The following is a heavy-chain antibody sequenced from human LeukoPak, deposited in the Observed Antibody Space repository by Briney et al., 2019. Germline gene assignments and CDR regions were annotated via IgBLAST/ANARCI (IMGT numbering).Heavy chain of an antibody. J-gene: IGHJ4*02. CDR1: GGSISSYY. CDR2: IYYSGST. V-gene: IGHV4-39*01. D-gene: IGHD3-22*01. CDR3: ARQRPKYYDSSGYYYYFDY. Sequence: SETLSLTCTVSGGSISSYYWGWIRQPPGKGLEWIGSIYYSGSTYYNPSLKSRVTISVDTSKNQFSLKLSSVTAADTAVYYCARQRPKYYDSSGYYYYFDYWGQGTLVTVSS.